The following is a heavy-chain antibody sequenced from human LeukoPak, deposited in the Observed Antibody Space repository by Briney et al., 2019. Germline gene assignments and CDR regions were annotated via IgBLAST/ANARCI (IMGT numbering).Heavy chain of an antibody. V-gene: IGHV1-18*01. CDR1: GYTFTSYG. CDR2: ISAYNGNT. CDR3: ARDPTYSWNPNWFDY. Sequence: ASVKVSCKASGYTFTSYGISWVRQAPGQGLEWMGWISAYNGNTNYAQKLQGRVTMTTDTSTSTAYMELRSLRPDDTAVYYCARDPTYSWNPNWFDYWGQGTLVTVSS. J-gene: IGHJ5*01. D-gene: IGHD1-20*01.